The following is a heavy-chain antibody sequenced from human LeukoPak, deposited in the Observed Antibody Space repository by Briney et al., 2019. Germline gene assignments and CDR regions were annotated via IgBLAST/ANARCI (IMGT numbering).Heavy chain of an antibody. D-gene: IGHD2-2*01. CDR1: GGTFSSYA. V-gene: IGHV1-69*01. CDR2: IIPIFGTA. CDR3: ARAVVVVPGNYYYYGMDV. J-gene: IGHJ6*02. Sequence: VRVSCKASGGTFSSYAISWVRQAPGQGLEWMGGIIPIFGTANYAQKFQGRVTITADESTSTAYMELSSLRSEDTAVYYCARAVVVVPGNYYYYGMDVWGQGTTVTVSS.